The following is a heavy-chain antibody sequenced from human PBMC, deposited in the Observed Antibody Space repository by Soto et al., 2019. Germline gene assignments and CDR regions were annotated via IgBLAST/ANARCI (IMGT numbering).Heavy chain of an antibody. V-gene: IGHV4-59*01. Sequence: SETLSLTCTVSGVSISYYYWIWIRQPPGKGLEWIGYIYYSGNTNYNPSLKSRVTISEDTSKNQFSLRLSSVTTADTAVYYCARDREYYDSSGLYFDYWGQGTLVTVSS. J-gene: IGHJ4*02. CDR1: GVSISYYY. CDR3: ARDREYYDSSGLYFDY. CDR2: IYYSGNT. D-gene: IGHD3-22*01.